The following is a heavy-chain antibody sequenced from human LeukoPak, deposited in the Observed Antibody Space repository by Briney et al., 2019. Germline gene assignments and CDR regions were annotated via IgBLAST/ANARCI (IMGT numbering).Heavy chain of an antibody. Sequence: GASVKVSCKASGYTFTSYGISWVRQAPGQGLEWMGWINPNSGGTNYAQKFQGRVTMTRDTSISTAYMELSRLRSDDTAVYYCARAPRTIVGPQLVDYWGQGTLVTVSS. CDR1: GYTFTSYG. CDR2: INPNSGGT. D-gene: IGHD1-26*01. J-gene: IGHJ4*02. CDR3: ARAPRTIVGPQLVDY. V-gene: IGHV1-2*02.